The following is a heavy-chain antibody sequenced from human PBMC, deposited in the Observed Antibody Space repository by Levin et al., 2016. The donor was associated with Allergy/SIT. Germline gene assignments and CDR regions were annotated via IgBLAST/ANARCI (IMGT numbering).Heavy chain of an antibody. CDR3: ARPIGTPMYGYAGMDAFDI. D-gene: IGHD5-18*01. V-gene: IGHV4-39*01. J-gene: IGHJ3*02. Sequence: SETLSLTCTVSGGSISSSSYYWGWIRQPPGKGLEWIGSIYYSGSTYYNPSLKSRVTISVDTSKNQFSLKLSSVTAADTAVYYCARPIGTPMYGYAGMDAFDIWGQGTMVTVSS. CDR1: GGSISSSSYY. CDR2: IYYSGST.